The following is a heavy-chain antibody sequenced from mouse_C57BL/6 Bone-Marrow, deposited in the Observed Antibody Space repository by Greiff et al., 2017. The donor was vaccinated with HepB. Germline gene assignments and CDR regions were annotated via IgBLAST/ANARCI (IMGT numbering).Heavy chain of an antibody. J-gene: IGHJ3*01. V-gene: IGHV3-6*01. CDR2: ISYDGSN. CDR1: GYSITSGYY. D-gene: IGHD2-3*01. Sequence: EVKLMESGPGLVKPSQSLSLTCSVTGYSITSGYYWNWIRQFPGNKLEWMGYISYDGSNNYNPSLKNRISITRDTSKNQFFLKLNSVTTEDTATYYCARSRWLLRFAYWGQGTLVTVSA. CDR3: ARSRWLLRFAY.